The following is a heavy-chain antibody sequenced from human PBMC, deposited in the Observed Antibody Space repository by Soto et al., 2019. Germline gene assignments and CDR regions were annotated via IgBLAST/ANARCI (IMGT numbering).Heavy chain of an antibody. CDR3: ARSFYGYVDY. CDR2: ISANNDNT. Sequence: ASVKVSCKASGYTFTNSKITWVRQAPVQGLEWMAWISANNDNTNYAEKFQGRVTMTTDTSTSTAYMDLRSLSSDDTAVYYCARSFYGYVDYWGQGTRVTVSS. J-gene: IGHJ4*02. CDR1: GYTFTNSK. V-gene: IGHV1-18*04. D-gene: IGHD3-10*01.